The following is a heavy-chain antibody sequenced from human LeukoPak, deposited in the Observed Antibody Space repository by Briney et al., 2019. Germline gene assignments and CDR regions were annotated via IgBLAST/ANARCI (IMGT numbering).Heavy chain of an antibody. V-gene: IGHV4-39*01. J-gene: IGHJ5*02. CDR3: ARHAYSSSWYVINWFDP. D-gene: IGHD6-13*01. CDR1: GGSISSSCYY. Sequence: PSETLSLTCTVSGGSISSSCYYWGWIRQPPGKGLEWIGSIYYSGSTYYNPPLKSRVTISVDTSKNQFSLKLSSVTAADTAVYYCARHAYSSSWYVINWFDPWGQGTLVTVSS. CDR2: IYYSGST.